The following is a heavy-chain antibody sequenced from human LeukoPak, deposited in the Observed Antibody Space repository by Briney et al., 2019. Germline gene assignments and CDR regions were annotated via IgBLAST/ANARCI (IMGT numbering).Heavy chain of an antibody. CDR2: IYTSGST. D-gene: IGHD2-8*01. CDR1: GGSISSYY. V-gene: IGHV4-4*07. J-gene: IGHJ4*02. Sequence: SETLSLTCTVSGGSISSYYWSWIRQPAGKGLEWIGRIYTSGSTNHNPSLKSRVTMSVDTSKNQFSLKLSSVTAADTAVYYCAREPLGYCTNGVCLVDYWGQGTLVTVSS. CDR3: AREPLGYCTNGVCLVDY.